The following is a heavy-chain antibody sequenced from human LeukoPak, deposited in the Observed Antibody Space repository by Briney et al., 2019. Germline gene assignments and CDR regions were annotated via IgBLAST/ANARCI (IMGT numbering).Heavy chain of an antibody. V-gene: IGHV3-30*02. CDR3: AKLLYSSGWYGAIAFDI. Sequence: QAGGSLRLSCAASGFTFSSYGMHWVRQAPGKGLEWVAFIRYDGSDKYYADSVKGRFTISRDNSKNTLYLQMNSLRAEDTAVYYCAKLLYSSGWYGAIAFDIWGQGTMVTVSS. CDR1: GFTFSSYG. CDR2: IRYDGSDK. D-gene: IGHD6-19*01. J-gene: IGHJ3*02.